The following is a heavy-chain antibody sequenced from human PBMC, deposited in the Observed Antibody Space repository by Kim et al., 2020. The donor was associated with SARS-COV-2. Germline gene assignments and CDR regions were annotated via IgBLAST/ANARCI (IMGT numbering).Heavy chain of an antibody. Sequence: GESLKISCKGSGYSFTSYWIGWVRQMPGKGLEWMGIIYPGDSDTRYSPSFQGQVTISADKSISTAYLQWSSLKASDTAMYYCARREYLRDILTGYYRGWYQFDYWGQGTLVTVSS. D-gene: IGHD3-9*01. CDR3: ARREYLRDILTGYYRGWYQFDY. V-gene: IGHV5-51*01. CDR1: GYSFTSYW. J-gene: IGHJ4*02. CDR2: IYPGDSDT.